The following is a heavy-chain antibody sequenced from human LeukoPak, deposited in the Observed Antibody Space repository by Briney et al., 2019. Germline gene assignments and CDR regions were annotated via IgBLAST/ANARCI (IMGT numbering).Heavy chain of an antibody. J-gene: IGHJ4*02. Sequence: SETLSLTCTVSGGSISSGGYYWSWIRQHPGKGLEWIGYIYYSGSTYYNPSPKSRVTISVDTSKNQFSLKLSSVTAADTAVYYCARVGCSGGSCYFDYWGQGTLVTVSS. D-gene: IGHD2-15*01. CDR3: ARVGCSGGSCYFDY. CDR1: GGSISSGGYY. V-gene: IGHV4-31*03. CDR2: IYYSGST.